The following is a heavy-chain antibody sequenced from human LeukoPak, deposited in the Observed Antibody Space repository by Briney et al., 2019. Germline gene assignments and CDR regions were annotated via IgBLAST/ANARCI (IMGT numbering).Heavy chain of an antibody. CDR2: INPNSGGT. CDR1: GYTFTGYY. Sequence: ASVKVSCKASGYTFTGYYMHWVRQAPGQGLEWMGWINPNSGGTNYAQKFQGRVTMTRDTSISTAYMELSRLRSDDTAVYYCARSSGVPARGYSYGQSPNWFDPWGQGTLVTVSS. J-gene: IGHJ5*02. D-gene: IGHD5-18*01. V-gene: IGHV1-2*02. CDR3: ARSSGVPARGYSYGQSPNWFDP.